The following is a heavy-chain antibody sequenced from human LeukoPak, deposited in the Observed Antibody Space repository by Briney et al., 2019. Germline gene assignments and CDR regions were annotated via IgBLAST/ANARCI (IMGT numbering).Heavy chain of an antibody. CDR2: IIPFFGTA. V-gene: IGHV1-69*13. J-gene: IGHJ4*02. CDR3: AREDSGYYYDSSGYSFDY. Sequence: SVKVSCKASGGTFSSYAISWVRQAPGQGLEWMGGIIPFFGTANYAQKFQGRVTITADESTSTAYMELSSLRSEDTAVYYCAREDSGYYYDSSGYSFDYWGQGTLVTVSS. CDR1: GGTFSSYA. D-gene: IGHD3-22*01.